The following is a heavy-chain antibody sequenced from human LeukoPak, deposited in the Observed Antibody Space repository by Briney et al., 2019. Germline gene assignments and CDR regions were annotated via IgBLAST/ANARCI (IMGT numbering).Heavy chain of an antibody. V-gene: IGHV4-39*07. D-gene: IGHD3-10*01. Sequence: SETLSVTCTVSGGSISSSSYYWGWIRQPPGKGLEWIGEVNHRGNTNYNPSLKSRVTISVDTSKNQFSLKLSSVTAADTAVYYCARAGGFTILRGAVNNWFDPWGQGTLVTVSS. J-gene: IGHJ5*02. CDR3: ARAGGFTILRGAVNNWFDP. CDR1: GGSISSSSYY. CDR2: VNHRGNT.